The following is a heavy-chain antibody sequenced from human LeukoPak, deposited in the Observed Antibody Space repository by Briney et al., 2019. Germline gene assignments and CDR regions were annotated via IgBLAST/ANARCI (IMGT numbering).Heavy chain of an antibody. Sequence: GGSLRLSCTASGFTFGDYAMSWFRQAPGKGLEWVGFIGSKAYGGTTEYAASVKGRFTISRDDSKSIAYLQMNSLKTEDTAVYYCTRAARTNYYYYGMDVWGQGTTVTVSS. CDR3: TRAARTNYYYYGMDV. CDR1: GFTFGDYA. J-gene: IGHJ6*02. V-gene: IGHV3-49*03. CDR2: IGSKAYGGTT. D-gene: IGHD6-6*01.